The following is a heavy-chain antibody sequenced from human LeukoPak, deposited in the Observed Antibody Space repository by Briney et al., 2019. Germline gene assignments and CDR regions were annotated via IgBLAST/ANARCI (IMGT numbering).Heavy chain of an antibody. Sequence: ASVKVSCKASGYTFTTYYMHWVRQAPGQGLEWMGIINPSGGSTSYAQKLQGRVTMTRDTSPSTLYMELSSLRSEETAVYYCARDGGGYDILSGYSRRPKYYFDYWGQGTLVTVSS. D-gene: IGHD3-9*01. CDR2: INPSGGST. J-gene: IGHJ4*02. V-gene: IGHV1-46*01. CDR3: ARDGGGYDILSGYSRRPKYYFDY. CDR1: GYTFTTYY.